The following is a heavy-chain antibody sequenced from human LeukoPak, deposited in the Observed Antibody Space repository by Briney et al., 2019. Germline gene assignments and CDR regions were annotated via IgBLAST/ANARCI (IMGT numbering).Heavy chain of an antibody. Sequence: SGGSLRLSCAASGFTFSDYAMSWVRQAPGKGLEWVSSISGSGGATYYADSVRGRFTISRANSKNTLYLQMNSLRAEDTAVYYCARAVLLWFGEYYDYWGQGTLVTVSS. CDR2: ISGSGGAT. J-gene: IGHJ4*02. V-gene: IGHV3-23*01. CDR3: ARAVLLWFGEYYDY. D-gene: IGHD3-10*01. CDR1: GFTFSDYA.